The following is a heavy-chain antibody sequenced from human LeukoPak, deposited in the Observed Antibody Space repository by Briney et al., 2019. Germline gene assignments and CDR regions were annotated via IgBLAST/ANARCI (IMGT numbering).Heavy chain of an antibody. CDR1: GFTFTTYW. J-gene: IGHJ3*01. V-gene: IGHV3-7*01. CDR3: ARDRYDILTGYNDAFEL. Sequence: GGSLRLSCAASGFTFTTYWMSWVRQSPGNGPEWLANIKQDGSEKYYVDSVKGRFTISRDNAKMSLYLQMNNLRAEDTAVYYCARDRYDILTGYNDAFELWGPGTMVIVSS. CDR2: IKQDGSEK. D-gene: IGHD3-9*01.